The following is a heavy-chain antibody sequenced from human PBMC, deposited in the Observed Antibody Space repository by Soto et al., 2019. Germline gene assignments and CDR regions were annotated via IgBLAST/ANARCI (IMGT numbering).Heavy chain of an antibody. D-gene: IGHD1-26*01. CDR3: AKARSDRYIVGAMSY. V-gene: IGHV3-9*01. CDR1: GFTFDAYA. Sequence: EVQLVESGGGLVQPGRSLRLSCAASGFTFDAYAMHWVRQAPGKGLEWVSGISWNSGSIDYADSVKGRFTISRDNAKNSLDLQMNSLRAEDTGLYYCAKARSDRYIVGAMSYWGQGTLVTVSS. CDR2: ISWNSGSI. J-gene: IGHJ4*02.